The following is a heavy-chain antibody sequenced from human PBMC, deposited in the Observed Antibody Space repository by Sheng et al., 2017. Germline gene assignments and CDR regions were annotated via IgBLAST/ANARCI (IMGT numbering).Heavy chain of an antibody. CDR3: TPSAYGDLDAFDI. Sequence: EVQLVESGGGLVKPGGSLRLSCAASGFTFSNAWMSWVRQAPGKGLEWVGRIKAKLDGGTTDYAAPVKGRFTISRDDSKNTLYLQMNSLKTEDTAVYYCTPSAYGDLDAFDIWGQGTMVTVSS. V-gene: IGHV3-15*01. CDR1: GFTFSNAW. CDR2: IKAKLDGGTT. J-gene: IGHJ3*02. D-gene: IGHD4-17*01.